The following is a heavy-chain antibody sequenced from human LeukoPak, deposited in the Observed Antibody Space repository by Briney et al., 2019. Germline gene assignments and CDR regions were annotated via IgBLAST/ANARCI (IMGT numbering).Heavy chain of an antibody. CDR1: GFTFRSYG. D-gene: IGHD5-18*01. CDR3: ARDHSYSYDS. Sequence: GGSLRLSCAASGFTFRSYGMHWVRQAPGKGLEWVALISYDGSNKYYADSVKGRFTISRDSPKNTLYLQMNSLRAEDTALYYCARDHSYSYDSWGQGTLVTVSS. V-gene: IGHV3-30*03. J-gene: IGHJ4*02. CDR2: ISYDGSNK.